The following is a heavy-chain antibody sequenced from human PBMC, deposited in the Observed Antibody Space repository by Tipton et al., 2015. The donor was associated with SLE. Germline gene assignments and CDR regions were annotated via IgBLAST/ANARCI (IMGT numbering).Heavy chain of an antibody. V-gene: IGHV4-4*07. CDR3: ARDSITMVQGDTVSLSWLDP. J-gene: IGHJ5*02. D-gene: IGHD3-10*01. CDR2: FYISGST. Sequence: TLSLTCIVSGASISPYYWSWIRQPAGKGLEWIGRFYISGSTDYNPSFKSRATMSVDTSKNQFSLKLSSVTAADTAVYYCARDSITMVQGDTVSLSWLDPWGQGTLVTVSS. CDR1: GASISPYY.